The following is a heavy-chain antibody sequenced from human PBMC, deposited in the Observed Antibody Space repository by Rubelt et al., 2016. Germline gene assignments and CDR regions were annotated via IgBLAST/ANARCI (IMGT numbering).Heavy chain of an antibody. CDR1: GFTVSSNY. CDR2: INSDGSST. J-gene: IGHJ4*02. Sequence: EVQLVESGGGLVQPGGSLRLSCAASGFTVSSNYMSWVRQAPGKWLEWVSRINSDGSSTSYADSVKGRFTISRDNAKNTLYLQMNSLRAEDTAVYYCARDCGDASCFDYWGQGTLVTVSS. D-gene: IGHD2-21*01. V-gene: IGHV3-74*01. CDR3: ARDCGDASCFDY.